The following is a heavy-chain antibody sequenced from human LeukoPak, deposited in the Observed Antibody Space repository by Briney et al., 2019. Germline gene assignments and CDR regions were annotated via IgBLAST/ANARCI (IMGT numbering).Heavy chain of an antibody. Sequence: PSETLSLTCAVYGGSFSGYYWSWIRQPPGKGLEWIGEINHSGSTNYNPSLKSRVTISVDTSKNQFSLKLSSVTAADTAVYYCVLSPRTELERRPTSFDYWGQGTLVTVSS. CDR3: VLSPRTELERRPTSFDY. D-gene: IGHD1-1*01. CDR1: GGSFSGYY. V-gene: IGHV4-34*01. J-gene: IGHJ4*02. CDR2: INHSGST.